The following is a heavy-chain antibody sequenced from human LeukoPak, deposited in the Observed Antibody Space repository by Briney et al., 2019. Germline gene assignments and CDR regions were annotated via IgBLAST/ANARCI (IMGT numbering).Heavy chain of an antibody. V-gene: IGHV3-66*01. CDR3: AKDRIIVIPGPYSWLDS. CDR2: IYSCGST. J-gene: IGHJ5*01. CDR1: GFTVSSNY. Sequence: GGSLRLSCAASGFTVSSNYMSWVRQAPGKGLELVSVIYSCGSTYYADSVKGRFTISRDNSKNTLYLQMNSLRAEDTALYFCAKDRIIVIPGPYSWLDSWGQGALVTVSS. D-gene: IGHD1-26*01.